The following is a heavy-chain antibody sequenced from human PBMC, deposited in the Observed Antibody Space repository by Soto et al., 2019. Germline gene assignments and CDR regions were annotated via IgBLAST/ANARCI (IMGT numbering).Heavy chain of an antibody. J-gene: IGHJ6*02. CDR2: ISSSSSYI. Sequence: GGSLRLSCAASGFTFSSYSMNWVRQAPGKGLEWVSSISSSSSYIYYADSVKGRFTISRDNAKNSLYLQMNSLRAEDTAVYYCARVLTYGVATPYYYYYGMDVWGQGTTVTVSS. D-gene: IGHD5-12*01. CDR3: ARVLTYGVATPYYYYYGMDV. CDR1: GFTFSSYS. V-gene: IGHV3-21*01.